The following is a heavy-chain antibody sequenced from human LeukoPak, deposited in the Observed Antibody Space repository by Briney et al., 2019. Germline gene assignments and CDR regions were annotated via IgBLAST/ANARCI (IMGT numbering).Heavy chain of an antibody. Sequence: PSENLSLTCTVSGGSISSYYWSWIRQPPGKGLECIGYIYYSGSTNYNPSLKSRVTISVDTSKNQFSLKLSSVTAADTAVYYCASLDDYGDYLAYWGQGTLVTVSS. CDR1: GGSISSYY. CDR2: IYYSGST. J-gene: IGHJ4*02. V-gene: IGHV4-59*01. D-gene: IGHD4-17*01. CDR3: ASLDDYGDYLAY.